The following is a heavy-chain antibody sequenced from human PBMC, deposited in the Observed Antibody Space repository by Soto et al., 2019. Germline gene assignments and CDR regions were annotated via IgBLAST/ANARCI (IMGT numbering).Heavy chain of an antibody. Sequence: QEQLVQSGTEVKKPGASVKVSCKNSGYTFTAYDINWVRQANGQRHAWMGWTKPNSGETGYAQKVQGRVTIPRSASLSTAYLELSSLSSEDTTVYYGARGSGAARPRWYTWFDPWGQVTLVTVAS. D-gene: IGHD3-10*01. CDR3: ARGSGAARPRWYTWFDP. CDR1: GYTFTAYD. J-gene: IGHJ5*02. V-gene: IGHV1-8*01. CDR2: TKPNSGET.